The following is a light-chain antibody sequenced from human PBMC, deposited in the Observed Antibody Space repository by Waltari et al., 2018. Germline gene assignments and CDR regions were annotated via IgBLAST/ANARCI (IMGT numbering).Light chain of an antibody. Sequence: DIQLTQSPSFLSASVGDRVTITCRASQGISNSLAWYQQKPGKAPKLLIYAASILQNGVPSRFSGGRSGTEFTLRISSLQPEDFGSYYCQQLQSFPLTFGGGTKVEIK. CDR3: QQLQSFPLT. CDR1: QGISNS. J-gene: IGKJ4*01. V-gene: IGKV1-9*01. CDR2: AAS.